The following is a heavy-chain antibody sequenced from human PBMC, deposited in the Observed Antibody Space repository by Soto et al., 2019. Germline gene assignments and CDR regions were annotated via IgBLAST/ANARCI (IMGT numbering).Heavy chain of an antibody. CDR3: AKDGSGTERSADQVHW. V-gene: IGHV3-9*01. CDR2: ISCDSADI. CDR1: GFTFDDYA. Sequence: EVHLVESGGGVVQPGTSLRLSCAASGFTFDDYAMHWVRQAPGKGLEWISGISCDSADIVYADSVRGRFTISRDNANNSLYLRRNSLRSEDTAFYFCAKDGSGTERSADQVHWWGQGTRVTVSS. D-gene: IGHD3-3*01. J-gene: IGHJ4*02.